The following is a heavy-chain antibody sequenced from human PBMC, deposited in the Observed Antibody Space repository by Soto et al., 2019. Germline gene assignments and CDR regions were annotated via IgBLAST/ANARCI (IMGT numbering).Heavy chain of an antibody. J-gene: IGHJ5*02. D-gene: IGHD3-9*01. CDR1: GGSISSYY. V-gene: IGHV4-59*01. CDR2: IYYSGST. Sequence: TSETLSLTCTVSGGSISSYYWSWIRQPPGKGLEWIGYIYYSGSTNYNPSLKSRVTISVDTSKNQFSLKLSSVTAADTAVYYCARDRGYDILTGRDGFDPWGQGTLVTVSS. CDR3: ARDRGYDILTGRDGFDP.